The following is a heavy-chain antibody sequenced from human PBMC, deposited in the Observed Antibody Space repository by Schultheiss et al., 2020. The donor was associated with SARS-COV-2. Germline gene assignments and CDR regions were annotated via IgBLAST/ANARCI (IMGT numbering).Heavy chain of an antibody. CDR1: GGSFSGYY. CDR3: ARESGNYWFDP. D-gene: IGHD1-26*01. CDR2: IYYSGST. Sequence: SETLSLTCAVYGGSFSGYYWSWIRQPPGKGLEWIGYIYYSGSTNYNPSLKSRVSISVDTSKNQFSLRLSSVTAADTAVYYCARESGNYWFDPWGQGTLVTVSS. V-gene: IGHV4-59*12. J-gene: IGHJ5*02.